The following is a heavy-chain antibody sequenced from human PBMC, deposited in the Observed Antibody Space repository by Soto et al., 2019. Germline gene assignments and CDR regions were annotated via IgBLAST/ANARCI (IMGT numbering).Heavy chain of an antibody. J-gene: IGHJ3*02. CDR1: GFTFTNYV. CDR2: IWSNGINK. V-gene: IGHV3-33*01. CDR3: VRERGPFDAFDI. Sequence: GGSLRLSCAASGFTFTNYVMHWVRQAPGKGLEWVAVIWSNGINKYYADFVEGRFTISRDNSKNTLSLQMNGLRAEDTALYYCVRERGPFDAFDIWGKGSMGTVSS.